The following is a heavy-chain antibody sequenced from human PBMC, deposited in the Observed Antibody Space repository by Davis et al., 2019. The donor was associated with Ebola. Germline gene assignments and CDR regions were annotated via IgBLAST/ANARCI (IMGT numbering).Heavy chain of an antibody. CDR2: INHSGST. V-gene: IGHV4-34*01. D-gene: IGHD3-10*01. CDR1: GGSFSGYY. Sequence: SETLSLTCAVYGGSFSGYYWSWIRQPPGKGLEWIGEINHSGSTNYNPSLKSRVTISVDTSKNQFSLKLSSVTAADTAVYYCARHSSKVGSGRAASFDYWGQGTLVTVSS. J-gene: IGHJ4*02. CDR3: ARHSSKVGSGRAASFDY.